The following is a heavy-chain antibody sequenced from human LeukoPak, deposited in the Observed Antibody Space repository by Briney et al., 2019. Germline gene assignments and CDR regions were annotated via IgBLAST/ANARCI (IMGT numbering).Heavy chain of an antibody. Sequence: SETLSLTCAVYGGSFSGYYWGWIRQPPGKGLEWTGSIDHSGSTYYSPSLKSRVTISLDTSRNQFSLNLNSVTAADTAAYYCAKSNGYGLVDIWGQGTMVTVSS. D-gene: IGHD3-10*01. CDR3: AKSNGYGLVDI. V-gene: IGHV4-34*01. J-gene: IGHJ3*02. CDR2: IDHSGST. CDR1: GGSFSGYY.